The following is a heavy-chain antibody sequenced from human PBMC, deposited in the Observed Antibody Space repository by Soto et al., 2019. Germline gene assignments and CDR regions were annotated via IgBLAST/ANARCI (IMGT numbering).Heavy chain of an antibody. Sequence: PSETLSLTCAVSGGSISSGGYSWSWIRQPPGKGLEWIGYIYHSGSTYYNPSLKSRVTISVDRYKNQFSLQLSSVTAADTAVYYCDRAKAVACFDYWGQGTMVTVSS. CDR2: IYHSGST. CDR1: GGSISSGGYS. D-gene: IGHD6-19*01. CDR3: DRAKAVACFDY. V-gene: IGHV4-30-2*01. J-gene: IGHJ4*02.